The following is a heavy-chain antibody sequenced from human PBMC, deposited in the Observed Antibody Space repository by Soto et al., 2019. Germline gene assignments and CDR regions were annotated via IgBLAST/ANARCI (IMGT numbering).Heavy chain of an antibody. Sequence: RGESLKISCNGSGYSFTIYCISWVLQMPGKGLDWMWRIDPSDSYTNYSPSFQGHVTISADKSISTAYLQWSSLKASDTAMYYCARTPIVVVPAAIRRGYYYYYYGMDVWGQGTTVTVSS. CDR2: IDPSDSYT. CDR3: ARTPIVVVPAAIRRGYYYYYYGMDV. D-gene: IGHD2-2*02. J-gene: IGHJ6*02. V-gene: IGHV5-10-1*01. CDR1: GYSFTIYC.